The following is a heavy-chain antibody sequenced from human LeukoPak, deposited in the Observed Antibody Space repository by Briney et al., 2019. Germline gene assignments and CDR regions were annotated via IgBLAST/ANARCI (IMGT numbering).Heavy chain of an antibody. V-gene: IGHV3-48*01. J-gene: IGHJ4*02. CDR3: AKRLGYCTNGVCQEFDY. D-gene: IGHD2-8*01. CDR2: ISSRSSTI. Sequence: PGGSLRLSCAASGFTFSSYSMNWVRQAPGKGLEWVSYISSRSSTIYYADSVKGRFTISRDNAKNTLYLQMNSLRAEDTAVYYCAKRLGYCTNGVCQEFDYWGQGTLVTVSS. CDR1: GFTFSSYS.